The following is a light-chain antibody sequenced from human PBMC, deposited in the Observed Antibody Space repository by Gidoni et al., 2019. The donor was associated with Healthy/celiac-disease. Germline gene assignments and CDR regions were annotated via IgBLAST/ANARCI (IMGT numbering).Light chain of an antibody. CDR3: HRYGTSYT. V-gene: IGKV3-20*01. Sequence: EIVLTQSPGTLSLSPGERATLSCRASQSVNSAYVAWYQQKPGQAPRLLIYATSNRATGIPDRFSGSASGTDFTHTISRLEPEDFARYYCHRYGTSYTFGQGTKLEIK. CDR2: ATS. J-gene: IGKJ2*01. CDR1: QSVNSAY.